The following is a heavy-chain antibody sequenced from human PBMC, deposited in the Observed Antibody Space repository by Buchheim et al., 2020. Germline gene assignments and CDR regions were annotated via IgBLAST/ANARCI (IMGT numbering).Heavy chain of an antibody. J-gene: IGHJ4*02. CDR2: IYHSGST. Sequence: QLQLQESGSGLVKPSQTLSLTCAVSGGSISSGGYSWSWIRQPPGKGLEWIGYIYHSGSTYYNPSLKSRVTISVDRSQNQLSLKLSSVTAADTAVYYCARAHKSYDFWSGPFGYWGQGTL. CDR1: GGSISSGGYS. CDR3: ARAHKSYDFWSGPFGY. D-gene: IGHD3-3*01. V-gene: IGHV4-30-2*01.